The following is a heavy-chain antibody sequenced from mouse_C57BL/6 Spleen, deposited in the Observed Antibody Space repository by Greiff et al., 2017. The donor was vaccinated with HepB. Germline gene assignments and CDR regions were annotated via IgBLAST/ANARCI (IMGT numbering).Heavy chain of an antibody. CDR1: GYTFTSYW. D-gene: IGHD1-1*01. Sequence: QVQLQQPGAELVKPGASVKLSCKASGYTFTSYWMHWVKQRPGQGLEWIGMIHPNSGSTNYNEKFKSKATLTVDKSSSTAYMQLSSLTSEDSAVYYCARSPDYYGSSYNPFDYWGQGTTLTVSS. CDR3: ARSPDYYGSSYNPFDY. J-gene: IGHJ2*01. V-gene: IGHV1-64*01. CDR2: IHPNSGST.